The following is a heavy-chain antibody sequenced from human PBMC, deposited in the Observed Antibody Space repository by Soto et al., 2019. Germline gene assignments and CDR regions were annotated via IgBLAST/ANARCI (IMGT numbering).Heavy chain of an antibody. CDR1: GFTFNNYW. J-gene: IGHJ4*02. CDR3: AGSAYGDPRGRDY. CDR2: IKQDGSEK. D-gene: IGHD4-17*01. Sequence: EVQLVESGGGLVQPGGSLRLSCVASGFTFNNYWMTWVRQPPGKGLEWVANIKQDGSEKYYVDSVNGRFTISRDNAKNSWYLQMNSLTADDTAVYYCAGSAYGDPRGRDYWGQGTLVTVSS. V-gene: IGHV3-7*01.